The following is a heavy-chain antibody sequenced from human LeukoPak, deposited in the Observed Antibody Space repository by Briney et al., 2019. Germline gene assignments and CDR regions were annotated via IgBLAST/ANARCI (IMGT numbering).Heavy chain of an antibody. Sequence: GGSLRLSCVASGFTFSKFAMHWVRQAPGKGLEWLTLIGHDGSNKFYADSVKGRFTISRDNSRNTLYLEMSSLRPEDAAIYYCAKALFAGRHRQGDFDYWGQGTLVTVSS. J-gene: IGHJ4*02. V-gene: IGHV3-30*12. D-gene: IGHD3-3*01. CDR2: IGHDGSNK. CDR3: AKALFAGRHRQGDFDY. CDR1: GFTFSKFA.